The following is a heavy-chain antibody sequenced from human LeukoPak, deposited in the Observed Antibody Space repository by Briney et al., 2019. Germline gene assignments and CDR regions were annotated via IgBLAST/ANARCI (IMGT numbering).Heavy chain of an antibody. D-gene: IGHD3-9*01. CDR2: IRSKAYGGTT. CDR3: TTSVLRYFNWLFS. J-gene: IGHJ4*02. Sequence: AGGSLRLSCTASGFTFGDYAMSWFRQAPGKGLEGVGFIRSKAYGGTTEYAASVKGRFTISRDDSKSIAYLQMNSLKTEDTAVYYCTTSVLRYFNWLFSWGQGTLVTVSS. CDR1: GFTFGDYA. V-gene: IGHV3-49*03.